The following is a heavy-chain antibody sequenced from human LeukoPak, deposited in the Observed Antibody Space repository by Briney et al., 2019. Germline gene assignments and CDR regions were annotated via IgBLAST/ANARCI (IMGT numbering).Heavy chain of an antibody. CDR2: LSSSGGAT. V-gene: IGHV3-23*01. J-gene: IGHJ4*02. CDR1: GFTFSNYA. D-gene: IGHD6-19*01. CDR3: AKCYPSTLAVAGPFDY. Sequence: GGSLRLSCVASGFTFSNYAMSWVRQAPGKGLEWVSILSSSGGATYYADSVKGRFTISRDNSKNTLYLQMNSLRAEDTAVYYCAKCYPSTLAVAGPFDYWGQGTLVTVSS.